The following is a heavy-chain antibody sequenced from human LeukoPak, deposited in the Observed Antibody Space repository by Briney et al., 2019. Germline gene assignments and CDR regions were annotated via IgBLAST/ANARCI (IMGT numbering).Heavy chain of an antibody. CDR2: IYYIGST. CDR3: ARETSQKGAHYMDV. V-gene: IGHV4-39*07. D-gene: IGHD3-16*01. CDR1: GGSISSSSYY. Sequence: SETLSLTCTVSGGSISSSSYYWGWIRQPPGNGLEWIGNIYYIGSTYYNPSLKSRVTISVDTSKNQFSLKLSSVTAADTAVYYCARETSQKGAHYMDVWGKGTTVTISS. J-gene: IGHJ6*03.